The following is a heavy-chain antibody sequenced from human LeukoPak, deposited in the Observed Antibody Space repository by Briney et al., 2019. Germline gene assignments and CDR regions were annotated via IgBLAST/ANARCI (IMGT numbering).Heavy chain of an antibody. V-gene: IGHV3-13*01. J-gene: IGHJ4*02. CDR2: IGTAGDT. D-gene: IGHD3-9*01. CDR3: ARGYDILTGDNYFDY. Sequence: GGSLRLSCAASGFTFSSYDMHWVSQATGKGLEWVLAIGTAGDTYYPGSVKGRFTISRESAENSLYLQMNSLRAGDTAVYYCARGYDILTGDNYFDYWGQGTLVTVSS. CDR1: GFTFSSYD.